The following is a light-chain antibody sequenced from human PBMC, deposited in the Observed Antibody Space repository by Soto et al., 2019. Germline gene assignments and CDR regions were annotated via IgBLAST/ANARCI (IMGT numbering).Light chain of an antibody. CDR2: GAS. J-gene: IGKJ2*01. V-gene: IGKV3-15*01. CDR3: QQYNKWPRT. Sequence: ESVLTQSPGTLSLSPGDRAILSCRAGQSVESNYLAWYQQKPGQAPRLLIYGASTTATGIPARFSGSGSGTEFTLTISSLQSEDFAVYNCQQYNKWPRTFGQGTKVDIK. CDR1: QSVESNY.